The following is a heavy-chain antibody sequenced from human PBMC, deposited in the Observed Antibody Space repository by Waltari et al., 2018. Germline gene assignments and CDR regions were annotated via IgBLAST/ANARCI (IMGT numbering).Heavy chain of an antibody. J-gene: IGHJ4*02. Sequence: QLQLQESGPGLMRPSETLSLTCTVSGGPLTSSSYYWGWIRQPPGPGLAWIGSIYFSGSTDNGPSLKSRITVSVDTSKNHFSLKRGSVTAADTAVYYCASLRNPNSFTGKYLFWGQGTLVTVSS. D-gene: IGHD1-26*01. CDR1: GGPLTSSSYY. CDR2: IYFSGST. CDR3: ASLRNPNSFTGKYLF. V-gene: IGHV4-39*01.